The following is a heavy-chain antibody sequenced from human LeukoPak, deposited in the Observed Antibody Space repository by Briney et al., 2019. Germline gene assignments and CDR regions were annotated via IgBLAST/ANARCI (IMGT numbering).Heavy chain of an antibody. CDR1: GFTFSDYY. V-gene: IGHV3-11*03. D-gene: IGHD6-13*01. CDR3: AKLFKAYSSTWIDY. CDR2: ISHSSGFT. Sequence: KPGGSLRLSCAASGFTFSDYYMSWIRQAPGQGLEWVAYISHSSGFTNYADSVKGRFAISRDNAKNSLYLQMGSLRAEDTAIYYCAKLFKAYSSTWIDYWGQGNLVTVSS. J-gene: IGHJ4*02.